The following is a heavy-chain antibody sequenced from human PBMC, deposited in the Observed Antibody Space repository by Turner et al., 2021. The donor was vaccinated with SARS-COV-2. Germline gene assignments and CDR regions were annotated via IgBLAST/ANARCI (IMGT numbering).Heavy chain of an antibody. Sequence: EVQLVESGGGLVQPGGSLILSCAGSGITVSSNYMSWVRQAPGKGLEWVSVIYSGGSTYYADAVKGRFTISRHNSKNTLYLKMNSLRAEDTAVYYCARDLNYYGMDVWGQGTTVTVSS. V-gene: IGHV3-53*04. D-gene: IGHD3-9*01. CDR2: IYSGGST. CDR3: ARDLNYYGMDV. CDR1: GITVSSNY. J-gene: IGHJ6*02.